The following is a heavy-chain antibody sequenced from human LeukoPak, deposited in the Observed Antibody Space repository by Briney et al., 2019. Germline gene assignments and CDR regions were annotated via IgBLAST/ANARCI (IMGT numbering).Heavy chain of an antibody. D-gene: IGHD3-10*01. V-gene: IGHV1-24*01. CDR1: GYTLTELS. J-gene: IGHJ4*02. CDR3: ATMVRGVIKNGPDY. CDR2: FDPEDGET. Sequence: ASVKVSCKVSGYTLTELSMHWVRQAPGKGLEWMGGFDPEDGETIYAQKFQGRVTMTEDTSTDAAYMELSSLRSEDTAVYYCATMVRGVIKNGPDYWGQGTLVTVSS.